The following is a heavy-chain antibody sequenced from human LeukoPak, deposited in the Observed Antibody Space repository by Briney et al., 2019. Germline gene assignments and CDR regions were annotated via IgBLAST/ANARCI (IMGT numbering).Heavy chain of an antibody. Sequence: SVKVSCNASGYTFTGYYMHWLRQAPGQALEWMEWINPNSGGTNYAQEFQGRVTLTRDPSIGTAYMELSRLRSDDTAVYYCARDLEAASDCWGQGTLVTVSS. CDR1: GYTFTGYY. V-gene: IGHV1-2*02. J-gene: IGHJ4*02. CDR3: ARDLEAASDC. D-gene: IGHD6-13*01. CDR2: INPNSGGT.